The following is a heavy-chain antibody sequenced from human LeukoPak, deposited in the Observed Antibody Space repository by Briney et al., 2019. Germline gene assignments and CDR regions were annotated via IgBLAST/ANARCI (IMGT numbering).Heavy chain of an antibody. CDR3: AREKGYCSGGSCADAKNNWFDP. J-gene: IGHJ5*02. D-gene: IGHD2-15*01. CDR1: GYTFTGYY. CDR2: INPNSGGT. Sequence: ASVKVSCKASGYTFTGYYMHWVRQAPGQGLEWMRWINPNSGGTNYAQKFQGRVTMTRDTSISTAYMELSRLRSDDTAVYYCAREKGYCSGGSCADAKNNWFDPWGQGTLVTVSS. V-gene: IGHV1-2*02.